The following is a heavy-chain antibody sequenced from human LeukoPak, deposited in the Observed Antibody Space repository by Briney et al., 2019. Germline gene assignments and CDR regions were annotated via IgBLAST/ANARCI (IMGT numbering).Heavy chain of an antibody. CDR2: ISAYNGNT. D-gene: IGHD3-22*01. V-gene: IGHV1-18*01. Sequence: ASVKVSCKASGYTFTSYGISWVRQAPGQGLEWMGWISAYNGNTNYAQKLQGRVTMTTDTSTSTAYMELRSLRSDDTAVYYCARDHYLFSSYNDYYDSSGLGNWFDPWGQGTLVTVSS. J-gene: IGHJ5*02. CDR1: GYTFTSYG. CDR3: ARDHYLFSSYNDYYDSSGLGNWFDP.